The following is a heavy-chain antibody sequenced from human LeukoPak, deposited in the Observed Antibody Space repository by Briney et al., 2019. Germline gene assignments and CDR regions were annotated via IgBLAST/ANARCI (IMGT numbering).Heavy chain of an antibody. V-gene: IGHV4-61*02. J-gene: IGHJ5*02. D-gene: IGHD5-12*01. CDR2: IYTSGST. CDR3: ARDYIAANWFDP. CDR1: GGSISSGSYY. Sequence: SETLSLTCTVSGGSISSGSYYWSRIRQPAGKGLEWIGRIYTSGSTNYNPSLKSRVTISVDTSKNQFSLKLSSVTAADTAVYYCARDYIAANWFDPWGQGTLVTVSS.